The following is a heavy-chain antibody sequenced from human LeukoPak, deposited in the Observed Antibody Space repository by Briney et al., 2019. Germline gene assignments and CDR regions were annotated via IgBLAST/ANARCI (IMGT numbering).Heavy chain of an antibody. CDR2: IKHDGSAK. V-gene: IGHV3-7*04. J-gene: IGHJ4*02. CDR3: ARGFHMRSDYRSSWYFDY. Sequence: PGGSLRLSCAASGFTFSTYWMSWVRQAPGKGLEWVSNIKHDGSAKYYVDSVKGRFTISRDNAKNALYLQMNSLRVEDTAVYYCARGFHMRSDYRSSWYFDYWGQGALVTVSS. D-gene: IGHD2-2*01. CDR1: GFTFSTYW.